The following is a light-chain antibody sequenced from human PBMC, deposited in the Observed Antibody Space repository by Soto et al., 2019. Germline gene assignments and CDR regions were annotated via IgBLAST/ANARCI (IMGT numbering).Light chain of an antibody. CDR3: QQYESYSWT. CDR1: QSISSW. J-gene: IGKJ1*01. Sequence: DIQMTQSPSTLSASVGDRVTITCRASQSISSWLAWYQKKPGKAPKLLIRDASNLESGVPSRFSGSGSGTEFTLTISSLQPDDSATYYCQQYESYSWTFGQGTKVDIK. V-gene: IGKV1-5*01. CDR2: DAS.